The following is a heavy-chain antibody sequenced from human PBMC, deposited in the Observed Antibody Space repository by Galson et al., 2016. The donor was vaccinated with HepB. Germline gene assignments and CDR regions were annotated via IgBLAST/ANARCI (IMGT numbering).Heavy chain of an antibody. J-gene: IGHJ4*02. CDR1: GFTFQSYW. D-gene: IGHD3-22*01. V-gene: IGHV3-74*03. CDR2: INIDGSNT. CDR3: AGAESGFGH. Sequence: SLRLSCAGSGFTFQSYWMHWVRQTPEKGLVWVSCINIDGSNTMYADSVKGRFTVSRDNGKKTVYLQMDSLTAEDTAVYYCAGAESGFGHWGQGTLVSVSS.